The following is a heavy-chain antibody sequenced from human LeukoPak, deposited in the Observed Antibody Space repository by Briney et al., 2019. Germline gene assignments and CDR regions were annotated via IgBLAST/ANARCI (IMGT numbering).Heavy chain of an antibody. CDR3: ARERVVGSSWYLGGYYFDY. J-gene: IGHJ4*02. V-gene: IGHV4-30-2*01. CDR2: IYHSGST. Sequence: SQTLSLTCTVSGGSISSGGYYWSWIRQPPGKGLEWIGYIYHSGSTYYNPSLKSRVTISVDRSKNQFSLKLSSVTAADTAVYYCARERVVGSSWYLGGYYFDYWGQGTLVTVSS. CDR1: GGSISSGGYY. D-gene: IGHD6-13*01.